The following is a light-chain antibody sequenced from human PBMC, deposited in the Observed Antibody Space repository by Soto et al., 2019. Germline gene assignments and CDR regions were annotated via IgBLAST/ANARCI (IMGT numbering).Light chain of an antibody. Sequence: EKVITQSPAPPFLSPRERATPSFQASQSVSSNLAWYQQKPGQAPRLLIYGASTRATGIPARFSGSGSGTEFTLTISSLQSEDFAVYYCQQYNNWLLITFGQGTRLEIK. CDR2: GAS. CDR1: QSVSSN. J-gene: IGKJ5*01. CDR3: QQYNNWLLIT. V-gene: IGKV3-15*01.